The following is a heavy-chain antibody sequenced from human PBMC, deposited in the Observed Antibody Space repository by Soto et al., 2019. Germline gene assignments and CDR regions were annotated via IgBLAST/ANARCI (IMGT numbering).Heavy chain of an antibody. CDR1: GYTFSTYG. V-gene: IGHV1-18*01. J-gene: IGHJ4*02. CDR2: IGAYNGDT. D-gene: IGHD1-1*01. CDR3: ARDWKGAEGFDS. Sequence: QVQLVQSGTAVKKPGASVKVSCKASGYTFSTYGFSWVRQAPGQGLEWMGWIGAYNGDTNYAQNFQGRVTMTTDTSTTTSYMELRSLTSDDTAVYFCARDWKGAEGFDSWGQGTLVTVSS.